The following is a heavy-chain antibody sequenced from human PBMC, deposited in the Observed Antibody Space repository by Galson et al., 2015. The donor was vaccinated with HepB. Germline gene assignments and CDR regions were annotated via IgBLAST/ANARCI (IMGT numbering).Heavy chain of an antibody. D-gene: IGHD3-10*01. CDR3: VWTTFDSGSYWFDP. CDR1: GFSLNTREMS. V-gene: IGHV2-70*01. J-gene: IGHJ5*02. CDR2: IDWDGDK. Sequence: PALVKPTQTLRLTCTFSGFSLNTREMSVSWIRQPPGRALEWLAFIDWDGDKYYSTSLRTRLTISMDTSKNQVVLTVTNMDPVDTATYHCVWTTFDSGSYWFDPWGQGVLVTVSS.